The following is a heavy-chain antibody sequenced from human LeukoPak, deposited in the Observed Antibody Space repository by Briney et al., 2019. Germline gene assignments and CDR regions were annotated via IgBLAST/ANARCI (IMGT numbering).Heavy chain of an antibody. V-gene: IGHV3-21*01. Sequence: PGGSLRLSCAASGFTFNSYSMNWVRQAPGKGLAWVSSISSSSSYIYYADSVKGRFTISRDNAKNSLFLQMDSLRAEDTAVYYCARTAARRFDYWGQGTLVTVSS. D-gene: IGHD6-6*01. J-gene: IGHJ4*02. CDR2: ISSSSSYI. CDR1: GFTFNSYS. CDR3: ARTAARRFDY.